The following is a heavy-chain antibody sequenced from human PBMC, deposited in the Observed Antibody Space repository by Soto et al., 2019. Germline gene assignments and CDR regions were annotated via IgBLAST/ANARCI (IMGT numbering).Heavy chain of an antibody. D-gene: IGHD3-22*01. V-gene: IGHV3-30-3*01. CDR2: ISSDGSYK. CDR3: ARDYYDTSGFSLDY. Sequence: QVQLVESGGGVVQPGRSLRLSCAASGFTFSTYAMHWVRQAPGKGLEWVAVISSDGSYKYYADSVKGRFTISRDNSKNTLYLQMSSLIAEDTAVYYCARDYYDTSGFSLDYWGQGTLVTVSS. CDR1: GFTFSTYA. J-gene: IGHJ4*02.